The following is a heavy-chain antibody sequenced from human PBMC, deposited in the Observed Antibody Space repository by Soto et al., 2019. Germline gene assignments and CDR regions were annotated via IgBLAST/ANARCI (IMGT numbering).Heavy chain of an antibody. D-gene: IGHD2-2*01. V-gene: IGHV3-48*03. Sequence: GWSLRLSCAASGFTFSSYEMNLVRQAPGKGLEWVSYISSSGSTIYYADSVKGRFTISRDNAKNSLYLQMNSLRAEDTAVYYCARGSSNSPFDYWGEGTLVTVSS. J-gene: IGHJ4*02. CDR3: ARGSSNSPFDY. CDR1: GFTFSSYE. CDR2: ISSSGSTI.